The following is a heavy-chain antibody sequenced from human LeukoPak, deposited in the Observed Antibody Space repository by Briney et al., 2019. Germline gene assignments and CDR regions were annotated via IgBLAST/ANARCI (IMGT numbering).Heavy chain of an antibody. Sequence: GGSLRLSCSASGFTVSNNYMSWVRQAPGKKLEWVSDIYSDGTTFYADSVKGRFTISRDNSKNTLYLQMNSLRAEDTAVYHCARYDFILISYFDLWGRGALVTVSS. D-gene: IGHD3-3*01. CDR2: IYSDGTT. CDR3: ARYDFILISYFDL. V-gene: IGHV3-53*01. J-gene: IGHJ2*01. CDR1: GFTVSNNY.